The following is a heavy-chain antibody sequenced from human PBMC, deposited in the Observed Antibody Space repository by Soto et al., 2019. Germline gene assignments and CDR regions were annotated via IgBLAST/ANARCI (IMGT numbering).Heavy chain of an antibody. D-gene: IGHD6-25*01. CDR2: IYYTGKT. CDR3: ARSYSTGSIPNWFDP. CDR1: GVSISSTNYY. Sequence: QLQLQGSGPGLVKPSETLSLTCTVSGVSISSTNYYWGWIRQPPGKGLEWIGTIYYTGKTYYNSSLESRVTMSTDTSKKQFSLRLNSMTAADTAVYYCARSYSTGSIPNWFDPWGRGTLVTVSS. J-gene: IGHJ5*02. V-gene: IGHV4-39*01.